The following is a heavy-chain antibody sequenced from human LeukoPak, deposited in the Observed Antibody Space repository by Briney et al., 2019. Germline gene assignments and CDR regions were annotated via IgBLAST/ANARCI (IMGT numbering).Heavy chain of an antibody. D-gene: IGHD5-24*01. CDR1: RYTFPSYD. J-gene: IGHJ6*03. CDR2: VNPNSGNT. Sequence: SVNVSYKPSRYTFPSYDIKWVRQATGRGVEWMGWVNPNSGNTGYAQKLQGRVTMTRNTSISTAYMQLSSLRSEDTAVYYCARGGDGYSYYYYYMDVWGKGTTVTASS. CDR3: ARGGDGYSYYYYYMDV. V-gene: IGHV1-8*01.